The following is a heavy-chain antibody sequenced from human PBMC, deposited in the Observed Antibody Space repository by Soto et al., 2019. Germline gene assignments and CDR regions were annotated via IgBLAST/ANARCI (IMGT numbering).Heavy chain of an antibody. Sequence: WASVKVSCKASGFTFTSSAVQWVRQARGQRLEWIGWIVVVSGNASYAQKFQERVTITRDMSTSTAYMELSSLRSEDTAVYYCAALSLWARGSYSGSYYYDYWGQGTLVTVAS. V-gene: IGHV1-58*01. CDR1: GFTFTSSA. J-gene: IGHJ4*02. CDR3: AALSLWARGSYSGSYYYDY. D-gene: IGHD1-26*01. CDR2: IVVVSGNA.